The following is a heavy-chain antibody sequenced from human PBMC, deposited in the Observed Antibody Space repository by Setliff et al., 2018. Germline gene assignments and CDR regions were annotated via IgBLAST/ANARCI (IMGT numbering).Heavy chain of an antibody. V-gene: IGHV3-30*02. D-gene: IGHD6-25*01. J-gene: IGHJ4*02. CDR3: ANYEQRPRNLDY. CDR2: IRYDGSYE. CDR1: GFTFSNHW. Sequence: GESLKISCAVSGFTFSNHWMTWIRQAPGKGLEWVGFIRYDGSYEYYADSVQGRFTISRDNSRSTLYLQMDNLRAEDTALYYCANYEQRPRNLDYWGQGTLVTAPQ.